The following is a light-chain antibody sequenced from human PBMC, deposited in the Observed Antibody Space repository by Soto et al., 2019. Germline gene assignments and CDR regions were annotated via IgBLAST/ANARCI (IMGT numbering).Light chain of an antibody. CDR2: AAS. Sequence: DIQMTQSPSSLSASVGDRVTITCRAIQNISDYLNWYQQKAGKPPNLLIYAASSLQGGVPSRFSGSGSGTDFTLTISSLQPEDFATYYCQQTFSTSSYTFGQGTKVDIK. CDR1: QNISDY. J-gene: IGKJ2*01. V-gene: IGKV1-39*01. CDR3: QQTFSTSSYT.